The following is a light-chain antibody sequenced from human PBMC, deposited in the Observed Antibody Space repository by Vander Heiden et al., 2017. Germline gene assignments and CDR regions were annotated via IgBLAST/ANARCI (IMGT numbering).Light chain of an antibody. V-gene: IGLV1-40*01. Sequence: QSVLTQPPSVSGPPGQRDSISCTGSSSNIGAGYDVHWYQQLPGTAPKLLIYGNSNRPSGVPDRFSGSKSGTSASLAITGLQAEDEADYYCQSYDSSLSGYVFGTGTKVTVL. J-gene: IGLJ1*01. CDR1: SSNIGAGYD. CDR3: QSYDSSLSGYV. CDR2: GNS.